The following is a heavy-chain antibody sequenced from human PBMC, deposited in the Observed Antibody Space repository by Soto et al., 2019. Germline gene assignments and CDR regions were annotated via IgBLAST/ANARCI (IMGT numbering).Heavy chain of an antibody. CDR1: GFTFSNYW. D-gene: IGHD2-2*01. CDR2: IRQAGSEK. V-gene: IGHV3-7*01. Sequence: GGSLRLSSAASGFTFSNYWMSWVRQAQQKGLEWVANIRQAGSEKHYVDSVKGRFTISRDNAKNSLFLQMNSLRAEDTAVYYCARVERSYCDSTSCYGWMFDFWGQGTLVTVSS. CDR3: ARVERSYCDSTSCYGWMFDF. J-gene: IGHJ4*02.